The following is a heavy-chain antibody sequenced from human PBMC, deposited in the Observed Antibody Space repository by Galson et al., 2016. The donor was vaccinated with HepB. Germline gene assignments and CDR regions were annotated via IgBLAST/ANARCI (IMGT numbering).Heavy chain of an antibody. Sequence: TLSLTCAVYGGSFGGYYWSWIRQPPGKGLEWIGEINHSGSTNYNPSLKSRVTISVDTSKNQFSLNLSSVTAADTAVYYCARGFNSFGSGSYNAFDIWGQGTMVTGSS. D-gene: IGHD1-26*01. CDR3: ARGFNSFGSGSYNAFDI. CDR2: INHSGST. V-gene: IGHV4-34*01. CDR1: GGSFGGYY. J-gene: IGHJ3*02.